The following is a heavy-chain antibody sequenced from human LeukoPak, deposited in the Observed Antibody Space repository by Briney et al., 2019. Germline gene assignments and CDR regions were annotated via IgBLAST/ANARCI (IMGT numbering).Heavy chain of an antibody. CDR3: ARGITMIVVVSPGFDY. CDR2: INHSGST. V-gene: IGHV4-34*01. CDR1: GGSFSGYY. D-gene: IGHD3-22*01. J-gene: IGHJ4*02. Sequence: SETLSLTCAVYGGSFSGYYWSWIRQPPGKGLQWIGEINHSGSTSYNPSLKSRVTISVDTSKNQFSLKLSSVTAADTAVYYCARGITMIVVVSPGFDYWGQGTLVTVSS.